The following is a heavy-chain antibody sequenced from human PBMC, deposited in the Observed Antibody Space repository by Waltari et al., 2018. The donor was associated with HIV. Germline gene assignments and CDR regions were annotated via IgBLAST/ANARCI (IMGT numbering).Heavy chain of an antibody. D-gene: IGHD1-26*01. CDR1: GFTVSSNY. Sequence: EVQLVESGGGLIQLGGSLRLSCAASGFTVSSNYMTLVRQAPGKWLEWVSVLYSGFTTYYAKPGKGRLTIYRDNARNALYLQMRCLRAEETAVYYCGRGGGSYLHFFDYWGQGTLVTVSS. V-gene: IGHV3-53*01. CDR2: LYSGFTT. CDR3: GRGGGSYLHFFDY. J-gene: IGHJ4*02.